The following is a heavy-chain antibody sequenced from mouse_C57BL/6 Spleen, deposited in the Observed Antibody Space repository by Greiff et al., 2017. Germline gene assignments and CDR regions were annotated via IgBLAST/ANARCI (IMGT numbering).Heavy chain of an antibody. V-gene: IGHV1-15*01. Sequence: VQLQQSGAELVRPGASVTLSCKASGYTFTDYEMHWVKQTPVHGLEWIGAIDPETGGTAYNQKFKGKAILTADKASSTAYMELRSLTSEDSAVYYCTRSLDYWGQGTTLTVSS. CDR1: GYTFTDYE. CDR3: TRSLDY. CDR2: IDPETGGT. J-gene: IGHJ2*01.